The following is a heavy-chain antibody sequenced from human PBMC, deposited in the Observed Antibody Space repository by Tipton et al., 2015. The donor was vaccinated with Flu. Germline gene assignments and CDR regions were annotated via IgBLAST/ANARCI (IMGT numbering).Heavy chain of an antibody. CDR2: INHSGST. D-gene: IGHD6-13*01. Sequence: TLSLTCAVYGGSFSGYYWSWIRQPPGKGLEWIGEINHSGSTNYNPSLKSRVTISVDTSKNQFSLKLSSVTAADTAVYYCARVRSSSWYVTNYMDVWGKGTTVTVSS. CDR3: ARVRSSSWYVTNYMDV. CDR1: GGSFSGYY. J-gene: IGHJ6*03. V-gene: IGHV4-34*01.